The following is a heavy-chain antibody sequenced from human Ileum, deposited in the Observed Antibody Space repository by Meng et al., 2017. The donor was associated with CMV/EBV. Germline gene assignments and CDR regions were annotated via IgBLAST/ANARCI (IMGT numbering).Heavy chain of an antibody. Sequence: GESLKISCAASGFTFSSYWMSWVRQAPGKGLEWVANIKQDGSEKYYVDSVKGRFTISRDNAKNSLYLQMNSLRAEDTDVYYCASSFGMDVWGQGTTVTVSS. CDR2: IKQDGSEK. CDR1: GFTFSSYW. J-gene: IGHJ6*02. CDR3: ASSFGMDV. V-gene: IGHV3-7*03.